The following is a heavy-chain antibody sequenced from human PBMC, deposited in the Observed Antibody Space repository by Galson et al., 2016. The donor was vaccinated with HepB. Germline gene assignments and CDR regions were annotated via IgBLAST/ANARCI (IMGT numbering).Heavy chain of an antibody. D-gene: IGHD3-22*01. CDR3: ATKLVYDYDTVGYLAPPDY. V-gene: IGHV4-61*01. CDR2: IFSSGSA. J-gene: IGHJ4*02. Sequence: ETLSLTCTVSGGSVSNDNYYWSWIRQPPGKGLEWIGYIFSSGSANYISSLKSRVTISVDTSKNQFSLNLRSVTAADTAVYFCATKLVYDYDTVGYLAPPDYWGQGTLVTVSS. CDR1: GGSVSNDNYY.